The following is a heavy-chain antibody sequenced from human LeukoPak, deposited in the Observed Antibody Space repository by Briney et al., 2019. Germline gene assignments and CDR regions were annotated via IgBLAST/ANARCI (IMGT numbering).Heavy chain of an antibody. Sequence: ASVKVSCKASEGTFNSYGISWVRQAPGQGLEWMGRIIPILGITNYAQKFQGRVTITADKSTNTAYMELSSLRSEDTAVFYCARDLRGSSSWYDYWGQGTLVTVSS. J-gene: IGHJ4*02. CDR1: EGTFNSYG. CDR3: ARDLRGSSSWYDY. CDR2: IIPILGIT. V-gene: IGHV1-69*04. D-gene: IGHD6-13*01.